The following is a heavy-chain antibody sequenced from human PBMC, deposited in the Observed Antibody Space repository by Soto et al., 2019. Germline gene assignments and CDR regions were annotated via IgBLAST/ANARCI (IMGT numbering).Heavy chain of an antibody. CDR3: VRHQRYSSGWYIDY. CDR2: VYYRGTT. Sequence: QLQLQESGPGLVKPSETLSLTCTVSGGSINSANYYWGWIRQHPGKGLEWIGNVYYRGTTYYNPSLKGRVTISVDTSKNQFSLKLSSVTATDSAVFFCVRHQRYSSGWYIDYWGRGTPVTASS. V-gene: IGHV4-39*01. J-gene: IGHJ4*02. D-gene: IGHD6-19*01. CDR1: GGSINSANYY.